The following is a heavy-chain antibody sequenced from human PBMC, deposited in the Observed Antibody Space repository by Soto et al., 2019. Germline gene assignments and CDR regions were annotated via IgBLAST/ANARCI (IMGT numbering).Heavy chain of an antibody. V-gene: IGHV3-21*01. CDR1: GFTFSSYS. D-gene: IGHD2-21*02. J-gene: IGHJ6*02. Sequence: GGSLRLSCAASGFTFSSYSMNWVRQAPGKGLEWVSSISSSSSYIYYADSVKGRFTISRDNAKNSLYLQMNSMTAEDTAVYYCAREETAWPLAYGLDVWGQGTTVTVSS. CDR2: ISSSSSYI. CDR3: AREETAWPLAYGLDV.